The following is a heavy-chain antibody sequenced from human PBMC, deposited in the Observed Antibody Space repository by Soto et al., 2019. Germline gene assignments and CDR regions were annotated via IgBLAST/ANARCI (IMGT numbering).Heavy chain of an antibody. CDR1: GGSVSSGRYY. Sequence: SETLSLTGTVSGGSVSSGRYYWSWIRQPPWNGLEWIVYIDYSGSTNYNPSLKSRVTISVDTSKNQFSLKLSSVTAADTAVYYCARARRAGAYYYGSGSYYISSSFDYWGQGTLVPVSS. V-gene: IGHV4-61*01. D-gene: IGHD3-10*01. CDR2: IDYSGST. CDR3: ARARRAGAYYYGSGSYYISSSFDY. J-gene: IGHJ4*02.